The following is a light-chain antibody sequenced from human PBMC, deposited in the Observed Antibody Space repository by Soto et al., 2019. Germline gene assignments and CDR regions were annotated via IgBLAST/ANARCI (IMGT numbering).Light chain of an antibody. J-gene: IGLJ1*01. CDR3: AAWDDSLNGYV. Sequence: QSVLTQPPSASGTPGQRVTISCSGSSSNIGRNTVNWYQQLPGTAPKLLIYDNNQRPSGVPDRFSGSKSGTSASLAICGLQSEDEADYYCAAWDDSLNGYVFATGTKVTVL. CDR2: DNN. V-gene: IGLV1-44*01. CDR1: SSNIGRNT.